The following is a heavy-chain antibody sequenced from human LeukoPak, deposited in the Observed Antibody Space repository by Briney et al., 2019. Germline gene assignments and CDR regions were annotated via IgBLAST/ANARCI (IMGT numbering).Heavy chain of an antibody. CDR2: ISYDGSNK. J-gene: IGHJ3*02. CDR3: ARRSGSGTHAFDI. V-gene: IGHV3-30*03. CDR1: GFTFSSYG. D-gene: IGHD3-10*01. Sequence: GGSLRLSCAASGFTFSSYGMHWVRQAPGKGLEWVAVISYDGSNKYYADSVKGRFTISRDNSKNTLYLQMNSLRAEDTAVYYCARRSGSGTHAFDIWGQGTMVTVSS.